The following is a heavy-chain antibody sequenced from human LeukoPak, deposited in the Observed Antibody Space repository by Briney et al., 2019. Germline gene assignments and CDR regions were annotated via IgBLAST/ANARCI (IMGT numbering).Heavy chain of an antibody. D-gene: IGHD4-17*01. J-gene: IGHJ4*02. Sequence: SGGSLRLSCAASGFTVSSYWMQWVRHAPGKGLVGVSRINSDGSSTSYADSVRGRFTISRDNAKNTLYLQMNSLRAEDTAVYYCARGAVYGDYPNDYWGQGPLVTVSS. CDR2: INSDGSST. CDR1: GFTVSSYW. V-gene: IGHV3-74*01. CDR3: ARGAVYGDYPNDY.